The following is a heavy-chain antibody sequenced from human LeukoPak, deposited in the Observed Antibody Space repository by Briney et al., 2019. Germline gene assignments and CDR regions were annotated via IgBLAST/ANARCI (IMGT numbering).Heavy chain of an antibody. CDR1: GFTFSSYS. Sequence: GGSLRLSCAASGFTFSSYSMNWVRQAPGKGLEWVSSISSSSYIYYADSVKGRFTISRDNAKNSLYLQMSSLRAEDTAVYYCARDLSAVAGTYYFDYWGQGTLVTVSS. D-gene: IGHD6-19*01. V-gene: IGHV3-21*01. CDR2: ISSSSYI. CDR3: ARDLSAVAGTYYFDY. J-gene: IGHJ4*02.